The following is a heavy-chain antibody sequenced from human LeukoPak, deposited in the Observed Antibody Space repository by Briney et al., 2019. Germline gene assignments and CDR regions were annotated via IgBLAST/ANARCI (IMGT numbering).Heavy chain of an antibody. D-gene: IGHD5/OR15-5a*01. CDR3: AKDIGERGYSVH. CDR2: IYSGGST. Sequence: QSGGSLRLSCAASGFTVSSNYMSWVRQAPGKGLEWVSVIYSGGSTYYADSVKGRFTISRHNSKNSLYLQMNSLRTEDTAFYYCAKDIGERGYSVHWGQGTLVTVSS. CDR1: GFTVSSNY. V-gene: IGHV3-53*04. J-gene: IGHJ4*02.